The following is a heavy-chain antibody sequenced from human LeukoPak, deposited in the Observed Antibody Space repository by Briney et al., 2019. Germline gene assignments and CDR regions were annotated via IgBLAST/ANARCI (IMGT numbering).Heavy chain of an antibody. CDR1: GFTFSSSL. Sequence: PGGSLRLSCAASGFTFSSSLMTWVRQAPGKGLEWVAVISYDGSNKYYADSVKGRFTISKDNSKNTLYLQMNSLRAEDTAVYYCAKRSAGCSGGSCYRKSPGRWDYFDYWGQGTLVTVSS. CDR2: ISYDGSNK. V-gene: IGHV3-30*18. J-gene: IGHJ4*02. CDR3: AKRSAGCSGGSCYRKSPGRWDYFDY. D-gene: IGHD2-15*01.